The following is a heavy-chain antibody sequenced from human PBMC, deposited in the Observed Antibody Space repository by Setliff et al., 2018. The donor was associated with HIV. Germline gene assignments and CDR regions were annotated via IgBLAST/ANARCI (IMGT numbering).Heavy chain of an antibody. CDR1: GFTFSSHS. D-gene: IGHD3-22*01. Sequence: LRLSCAASGFTFSSHSMNWVRQAPGKGLEWITYICGSGSTIYYADSVKGRFTISRDNAKNSLYLQMNSLRAEDTAVYYCARESYYDRSGYYVPLDYWGQGTLVTVSS. J-gene: IGHJ4*02. V-gene: IGHV3-48*01. CDR3: ARESYYDRSGYYVPLDY. CDR2: ICGSGSTI.